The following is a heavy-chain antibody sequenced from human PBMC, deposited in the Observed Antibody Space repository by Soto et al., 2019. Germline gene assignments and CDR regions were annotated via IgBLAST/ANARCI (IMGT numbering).Heavy chain of an antibody. Sequence: GASVKVSCKASGYTFTSYDINWVRQATGQGLEWMGWMNPNSGNTGYAQKFQGRVTMTRDTSISTAYMELSSLRSGDTAVYYCARRITYSSRLFDPWGQGTLVTVSS. CDR3: ARRITYSSRLFDP. V-gene: IGHV1-8*01. CDR1: GYTFTSYD. D-gene: IGHD6-13*01. CDR2: MNPNSGNT. J-gene: IGHJ5*02.